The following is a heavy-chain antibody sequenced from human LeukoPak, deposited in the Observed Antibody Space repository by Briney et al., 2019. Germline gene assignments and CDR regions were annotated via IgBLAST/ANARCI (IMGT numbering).Heavy chain of an antibody. D-gene: IGHD2-21*01. J-gene: IGHJ3*02. V-gene: IGHV3-7*03. CDR2: IKLDGSEK. CDR1: GFSFGKYW. CDR3: ANSGPISFDAFDI. Sequence: GGSLRLSCVASGFSFGKYWMSWVRQAPGKGLEWVANIKLDGSEKNYVDSVKGRFTISRDNTKNSLYLQMNSLRAEDTAVYYCANSGPISFDAFDIWGQGTMVTVSS.